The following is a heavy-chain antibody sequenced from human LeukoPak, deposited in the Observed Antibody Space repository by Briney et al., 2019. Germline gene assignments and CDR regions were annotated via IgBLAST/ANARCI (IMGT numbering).Heavy chain of an antibody. D-gene: IGHD2-15*01. V-gene: IGHV3-33*01. CDR3: ARGGAATDAFDI. Sequence: GRSLRLSCAASGFTSSSYGMHWVRQAPGKGLEWVAVIWYDGSNKYYADSVKGRFTISRDNSKNTLYLQMNSLRAEDTAVYYCARGGAATDAFDIRGQGTMVTVSS. CDR1: GFTSSSYG. J-gene: IGHJ3*02. CDR2: IWYDGSNK.